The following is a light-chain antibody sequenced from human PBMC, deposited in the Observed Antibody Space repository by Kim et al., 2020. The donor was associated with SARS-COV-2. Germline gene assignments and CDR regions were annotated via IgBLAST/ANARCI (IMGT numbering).Light chain of an antibody. J-gene: IGKJ5*01. Sequence: IQLTQSPSSLSASVGDRVTITCRATQDIDNYVAWYQQKPGKAPNLLISAASTLQSGVPSRFSGSGSGTDFALTINSLQPEDFAAYYCQYLKNYPLTLGQGTRLEMK. CDR3: QYLKNYPLT. CDR2: AAS. CDR1: QDIDNY. V-gene: IGKV1-9*01.